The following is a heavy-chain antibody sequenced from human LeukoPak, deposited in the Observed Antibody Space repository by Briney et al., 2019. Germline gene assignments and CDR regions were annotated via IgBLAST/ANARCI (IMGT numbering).Heavy chain of an antibody. Sequence: ASVKVSCKASGYTFTAYYLNWVRHAPGQGLEWLGWIHPSSGVAKLPQRFQGRVTMARDTSITTAYMELSSLRSDDTAVYYCASAREEHYYDSSGRNYYYYMDVWGKGTTVTISS. V-gene: IGHV1-2*02. CDR2: IHPSSGVA. CDR1: GYTFTAYY. CDR3: ASAREEHYYDSSGRNYYYYMDV. J-gene: IGHJ6*03. D-gene: IGHD3-22*01.